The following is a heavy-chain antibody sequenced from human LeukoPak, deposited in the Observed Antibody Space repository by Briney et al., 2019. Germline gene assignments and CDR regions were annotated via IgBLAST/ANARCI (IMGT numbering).Heavy chain of an antibody. CDR3: AREVYGSGNLPFDY. J-gene: IGHJ4*02. D-gene: IGHD3-10*01. CDR2: INWNGGST. CDR1: GFTFDDYG. Sequence: GGSLRLSCAASGFTFDDYGMSWVRQAPGKGLEWVSGINWNGGSTGYADSVKGRFTVSRDNAKNSLYLQMNSLRVEDTAVYYCAREVYGSGNLPFDYWGQGTLVTVSS. V-gene: IGHV3-20*04.